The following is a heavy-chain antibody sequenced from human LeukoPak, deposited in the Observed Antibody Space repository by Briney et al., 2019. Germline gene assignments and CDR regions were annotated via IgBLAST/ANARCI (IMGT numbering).Heavy chain of an antibody. CDR1: GFTLSSYW. CDR3: ARRLKDYYDSSGYYYDVVRPYYFDY. D-gene: IGHD3-22*01. J-gene: IGHJ4*02. V-gene: IGHV3-7*01. Sequence: PGGSLRLSCAASGFTLSSYWMSWVRQAPGKGLEWVANIKQDGSEEYYVDSVKGRFTISRDNAKNSLYLQMNSLRAEDTAVYYCARRLKDYYDSSGYYYDVVRPYYFDYWGQGTLVTASS. CDR2: IKQDGSEE.